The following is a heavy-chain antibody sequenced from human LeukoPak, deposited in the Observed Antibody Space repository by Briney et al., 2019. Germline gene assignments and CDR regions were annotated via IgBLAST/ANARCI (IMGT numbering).Heavy chain of an antibody. CDR3: ARGIGSGYY. J-gene: IGHJ4*02. CDR1: GFTFSSYA. V-gene: IGHV3-23*01. CDR2: ISGSAGST. D-gene: IGHD3-22*01. Sequence: PGGSLRLPCAASGFTFSSYAMSWVRQAPGKGLEWVSAISGSAGSTYYADSVKGRFTISRDNAKNTLYLQMNSLRAEDTAVYYCARGIGSGYYWGQGTLVTVSS.